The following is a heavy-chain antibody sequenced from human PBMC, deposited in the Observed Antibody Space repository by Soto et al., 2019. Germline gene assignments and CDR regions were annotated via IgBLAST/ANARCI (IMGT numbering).Heavy chain of an antibody. CDR2: IKPDESEK. Sequence: EVQLVESGGGLVQPGGSLRLSCTASGFTFSDSWMPWVRQAPGKGLEWVARIKPDESEKKYADSVKGRFSTSRDNAKKSMYLQMDSLRGEDTAVYYCVRGGSNYASWGQGTLVTVSS. CDR3: VRGGSNYAS. CDR1: GFTFSDSW. V-gene: IGHV3-7*01. D-gene: IGHD4-4*01. J-gene: IGHJ5*02.